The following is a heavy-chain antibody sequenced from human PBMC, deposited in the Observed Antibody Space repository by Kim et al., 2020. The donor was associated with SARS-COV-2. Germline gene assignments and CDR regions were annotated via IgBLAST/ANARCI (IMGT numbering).Heavy chain of an antibody. CDR3: ARSKQLGPPTDY. CDR2: ISSSSSYI. V-gene: IGHV3-21*01. D-gene: IGHD6-13*01. J-gene: IGHJ4*02. CDR1: GFTFSSYS. Sequence: GGSLRLSCAASGFTFSSYSMNWVRQAPGKGLEWVSSISSSSSYIYYADSVKGRFTISRDNAKNSLYLQMNSLRAEDTAVYYCARSKQLGPPTDYWGQGTLVTVSS.